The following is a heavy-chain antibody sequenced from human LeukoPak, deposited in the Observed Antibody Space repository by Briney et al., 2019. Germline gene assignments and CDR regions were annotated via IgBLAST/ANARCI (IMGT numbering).Heavy chain of an antibody. CDR3: ARGGLSIMGY. CDR1: AFTFSSYA. V-gene: IGHV3-23*01. CDR2: ISGNGGRT. J-gene: IGHJ4*02. Sequence: GGSLRLSCAASAFTFSSYAMSWVRQAPGKGLDWVSTISGNGGRTYYADSVKGRFTISRDNARNSLYLQMNSLRAEDTAVYFCARGGLSIMGYWGQGTLVTVSS. D-gene: IGHD2/OR15-2a*01.